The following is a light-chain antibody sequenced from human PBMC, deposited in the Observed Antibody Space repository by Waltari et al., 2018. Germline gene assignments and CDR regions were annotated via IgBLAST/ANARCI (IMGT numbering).Light chain of an antibody. CDR3: QKYVSLPAT. V-gene: IGKV3-20*01. CDR1: QSVSKY. CDR2: DAS. Sequence: EIVLTQSPGTLSLSPGERATLSCRASQSVSKYLAWYQQKPGQAPRLLIYDASTRATSIPDRFSGSGSGTDFSLTISRLEPEDFAVYYCQKYVSLPATFGQGTKVEIK. J-gene: IGKJ1*01.